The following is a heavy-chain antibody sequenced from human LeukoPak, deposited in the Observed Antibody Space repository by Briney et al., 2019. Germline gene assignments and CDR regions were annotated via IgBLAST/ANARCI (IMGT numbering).Heavy chain of an antibody. CDR2: ISGSGGST. Sequence: PGGSLRLSCAASGFTFSSYAMSWVRQAPGKGLEWVSAISGSGGSTYYADSVKGRFTISRDNSKNTLYLQMNSLRAEDTAVYYCATSRYYYGSLRSYNWFDPWGQGTLVTVSS. CDR3: ATSRYYYGSLRSYNWFDP. D-gene: IGHD3-10*01. CDR1: GFTFSSYA. J-gene: IGHJ5*02. V-gene: IGHV3-23*01.